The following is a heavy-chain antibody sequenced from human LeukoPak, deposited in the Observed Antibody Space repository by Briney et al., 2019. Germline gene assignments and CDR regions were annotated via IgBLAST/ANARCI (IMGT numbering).Heavy chain of an antibody. V-gene: IGHV1-18*01. Sequence: GASVKVSCNASGYTVTKFGISWVRQAPGQGLEWLGWISAYNGQTHYAQKFQGGVTMTTDSSTNTAYMDLLSLRSDDTAVYYCAGESNYYDTRGYQTYYFDYWGQGTLVTVSS. D-gene: IGHD3-22*01. CDR1: GYTVTKFG. CDR3: AGESNYYDTRGYQTYYFDY. CDR2: ISAYNGQT. J-gene: IGHJ4*02.